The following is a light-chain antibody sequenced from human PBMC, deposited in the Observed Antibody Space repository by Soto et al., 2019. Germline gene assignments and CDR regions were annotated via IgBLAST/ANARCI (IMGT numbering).Light chain of an antibody. Sequence: EIVLTQSPGTLSLSPGERATLSCSASQSSRSHYLAWSQQKPGQAPRLLISGAHNRAQGIPDRFSGSEAGKDCPLRIRRREPEDCAVYYCQQYGSSVTFGQGNKGAIK. J-gene: IGKJ1*01. CDR3: QQYGSSVT. CDR2: GAH. CDR1: QSSRSHY. V-gene: IGKV3-20*01.